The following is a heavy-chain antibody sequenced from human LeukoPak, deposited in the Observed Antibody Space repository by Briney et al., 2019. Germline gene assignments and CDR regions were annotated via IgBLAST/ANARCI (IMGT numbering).Heavy chain of an antibody. CDR3: ATASASDTVDHFDY. J-gene: IGHJ4*02. CDR2: FDPEDGET. CDR1: GDTLNDFS. D-gene: IGHD5-12*01. V-gene: IGHV1-24*01. Sequence: WASLKFSCKVFGDTLNDFSMYCVRQGPGHGTVWNGGFDPEDGETIYAQKFQGRVTMTEDTSTDTAYMELSSLRSEDTAVYYCATASASDTVDHFDYWGQGTLVTVSS.